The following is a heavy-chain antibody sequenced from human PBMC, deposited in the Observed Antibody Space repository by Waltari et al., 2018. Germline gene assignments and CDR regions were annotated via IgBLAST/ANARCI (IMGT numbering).Heavy chain of an antibody. CDR3: AREVGGSSWSTTPRGDAFDI. V-gene: IGHV4-39*07. Sequence: QLQLRESGPGLLKPSETLSLTCSVSGDSIGSGYYYWGWIRQAPGKGLEWIGSSYFAGRTYYNPALTSRLTISVDTSKNQFSLGLSSVTAADTAVYYCAREVGGSSWSTTPRGDAFDIWGQGTMVTVSS. J-gene: IGHJ3*02. CDR2: SYFAGRT. CDR1: GDSIGSGYYY. D-gene: IGHD6-13*01.